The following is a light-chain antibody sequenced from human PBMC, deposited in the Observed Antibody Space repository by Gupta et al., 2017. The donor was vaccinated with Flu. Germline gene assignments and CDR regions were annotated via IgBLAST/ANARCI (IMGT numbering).Light chain of an antibody. Sequence: HSNYAIAWHQQQPEKGPRYLMKLNSDGSHSKGDGIPDRFSGSSSGAERYLTISSLQSEDEADYYCQTWGTGIHWVFGGGTKLTVL. J-gene: IGLJ3*02. CDR2: LNSDGSH. V-gene: IGLV4-69*01. CDR3: QTWGTGIHWV. CDR1: HSNYA.